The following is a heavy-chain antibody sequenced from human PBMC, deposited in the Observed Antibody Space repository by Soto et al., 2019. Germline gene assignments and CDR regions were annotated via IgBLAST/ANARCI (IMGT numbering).Heavy chain of an antibody. CDR3: VRHRGAAAETFYGMDV. CDR1: GYRITSYW. CDR2: IDPSDAYT. V-gene: IGHV5-10-1*01. J-gene: IGHJ6*02. Sequence: EVQLVQSGAEVKKPGESLRMSCKASGYRITSYWISWVRQMPGKGLEWMGKIDPSDAYTIYSPSFQGHVTISVDKSINTAYLQWSSLKASDSAIYYCVRHRGAAAETFYGMDVWGQGTSVTVSS. D-gene: IGHD6-25*01.